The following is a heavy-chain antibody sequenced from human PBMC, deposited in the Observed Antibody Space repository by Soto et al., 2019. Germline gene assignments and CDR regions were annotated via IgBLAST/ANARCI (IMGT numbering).Heavy chain of an antibody. J-gene: IGHJ3*02. CDR2: ISAYNGNT. D-gene: IGHD5-18*01. V-gene: IGHV1-18*01. CDR3: ARGGYSCGQNDAFDI. Sequence: QVQLVXXGAXXXXXGASVKVSCKASGYTFTSYGISWVRQAPGQGLEWMGWISAYNGNTNYAQKLQGRVTMTTDTSTSTASMELRGLTSDDTAVYYCARGGYSCGQNDAFDIWGQGTMVTVSS. CDR1: GYTFTSYG.